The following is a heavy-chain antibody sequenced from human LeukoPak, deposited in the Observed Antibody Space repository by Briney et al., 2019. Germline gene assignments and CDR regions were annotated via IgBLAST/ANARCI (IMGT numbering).Heavy chain of an antibody. CDR2: ISYDGSNK. J-gene: IGHJ6*02. Sequence: GGSLRLSCTASGFTFSSCAIHWVRQPPGKGLEWVTVISYDGSNKYYADSVKGRFTISRDNSKNTLYLQMNSLRSEDTDVYYCAKDSGSGFYYYYGMDVWGQGTTVTVSS. CDR1: GFTFSSCA. D-gene: IGHD6-19*01. CDR3: AKDSGSGFYYYYGMDV. V-gene: IGHV3-30-3*01.